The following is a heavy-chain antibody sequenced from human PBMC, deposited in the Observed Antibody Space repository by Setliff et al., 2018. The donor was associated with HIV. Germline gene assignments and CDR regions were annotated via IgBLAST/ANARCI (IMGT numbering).Heavy chain of an antibody. CDR1: GASFSGYY. V-gene: IGHV4-34*06. CDR2: INHSGIT. Sequence: LSLTCAVYGASFSGYYCAWIRQSPGTGLEWIGEINHSGITNYNPTLKSRDTISTDTSKTQFSLKLAFVTAADTAVYYCSRYSTWTTSFDYWSQGTLVTVSS. CDR3: SRYSTWTTSFDY. D-gene: IGHD4-17*01. J-gene: IGHJ4*02.